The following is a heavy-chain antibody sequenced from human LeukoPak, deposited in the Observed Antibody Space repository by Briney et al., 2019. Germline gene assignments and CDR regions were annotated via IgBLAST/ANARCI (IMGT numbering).Heavy chain of an antibody. CDR2: IIPIFGTA. J-gene: IGHJ3*02. Sequence: GASVKVSCKASGYTFTRFYLYWLRQAPGQGLEWMGGIIPIFGTANYAQKFQGRVTITADKSTSTAYMELSSLRSEDTAVYYCARVGLVDAFDIWGQGTMVTVSS. V-gene: IGHV1-69*06. CDR3: ARVGLVDAFDI. D-gene: IGHD3-16*01. CDR1: GYTFTRFY.